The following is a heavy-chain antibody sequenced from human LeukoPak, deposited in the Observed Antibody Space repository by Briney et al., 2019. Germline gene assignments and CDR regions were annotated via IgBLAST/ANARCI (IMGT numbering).Heavy chain of an antibody. Sequence: ASVKVSCKASGYTFTNYDINWVRQATGQGLEWMGWMNSDSGNTGYGQKFQGRVTLTRDTTINTAYMELSSLRSEDTAVYYCARDLRARGYYDSSGYDAGDNWGQGTLVIVSS. V-gene: IGHV1-8*01. D-gene: IGHD3-22*01. J-gene: IGHJ4*02. CDR3: ARDLRARGYYDSSGYDAGDN. CDR2: MNSDSGNT. CDR1: GYTFTNYD.